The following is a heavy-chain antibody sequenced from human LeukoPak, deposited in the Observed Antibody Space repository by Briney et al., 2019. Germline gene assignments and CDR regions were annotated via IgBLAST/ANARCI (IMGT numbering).Heavy chain of an antibody. D-gene: IGHD6-19*01. CDR1: GFTVCSYY. CDR2: IYSGGST. J-gene: IGHJ6*02. V-gene: IGHV3-66*01. Sequence: GGSLRLSCSASGFTVCSYYMSWVRQAPGKGLEWVSVIYSGGSTYYADSVKGRFTISRDNSKNTLYLQMNSLRAEDTAVYYCAREGIAVAANYYYYGMDVWGQGTTVTVSS. CDR3: AREGIAVAANYYYYGMDV.